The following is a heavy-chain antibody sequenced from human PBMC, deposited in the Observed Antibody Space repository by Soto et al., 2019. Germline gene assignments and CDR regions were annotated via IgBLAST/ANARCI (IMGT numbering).Heavy chain of an antibody. J-gene: IGHJ6*03. CDR2: ISPYNGNT. D-gene: IGHD4-4*01. CDR1: GYTFSSYA. Sequence: ASVKVSCKASGYTFSSYAISWVRQAPGQGLEWMGWISPYNGNTHCAQNLQGRVTMTTDTSTTTAYMELRSLRSDDTAIYYCARGTTVTTTPTYYYMDVWGKGTTVTVSS. V-gene: IGHV1-18*01. CDR3: ARGTTVTTTPTYYYMDV.